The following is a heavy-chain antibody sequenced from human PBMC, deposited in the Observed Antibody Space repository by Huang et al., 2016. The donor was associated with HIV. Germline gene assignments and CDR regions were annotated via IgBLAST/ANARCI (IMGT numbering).Heavy chain of an antibody. Sequence: QMRFQESGPGLVKPSGTLSLTCNVSGGSINTGRYYWGWIRQPPGKGLEWVGSLYYTGKMQYEPSLKVRLTMSADTSKNQFSLNLSSVTAADTAIYYCARNHDFWRGRMFAISYFDVWGRGTLVTVAS. V-gene: IGHV4-39*01. CDR3: ARNHDFWRGRMFAISYFDV. D-gene: IGHD3-3*01. CDR1: GGSINTGRYY. CDR2: LYYTGKM. J-gene: IGHJ2*01.